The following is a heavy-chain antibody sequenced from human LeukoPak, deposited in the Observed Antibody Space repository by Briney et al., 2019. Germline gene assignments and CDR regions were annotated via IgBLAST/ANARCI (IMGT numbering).Heavy chain of an antibody. V-gene: IGHV4-38-2*01. J-gene: IGHJ4*02. CDR2: IYHSGST. D-gene: IGHD6-19*01. CDR1: GYSISSGYY. Sequence: KSSETLSLTCAASGYSISSGYYWGWIRQPPGKGLEWIGSIYHSGSTYYNPSLKSRVTISVDTSKNQFPLKLSSVTAADTAVYYCARVEYSSGWYFDYWGQGTLVTVSS. CDR3: ARVEYSSGWYFDY.